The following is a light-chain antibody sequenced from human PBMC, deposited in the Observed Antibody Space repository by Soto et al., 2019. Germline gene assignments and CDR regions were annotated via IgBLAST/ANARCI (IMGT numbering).Light chain of an antibody. CDR3: QHRRSWPGT. CDR1: QSVQSS. V-gene: IGKV3-11*01. CDR2: DSS. J-gene: IGKJ5*01. Sequence: LTQSPVTLSLSPGERATLSFRASQSVQSSLAWYQQKPVQAPRLLIYDSSNRAAGVQARFSGSGSGTDYTLTISTLEPKDCAFYYWQHRRSWPGTLGQGTPLEIK.